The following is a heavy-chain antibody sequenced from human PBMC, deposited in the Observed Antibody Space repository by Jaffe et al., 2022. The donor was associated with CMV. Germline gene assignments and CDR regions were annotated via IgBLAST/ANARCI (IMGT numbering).Heavy chain of an antibody. V-gene: IGHV3-64*01. Sequence: EVQLVESGGGLVQPGGSLRLSCAASGFTFSSYAMHWVRQAPGKGLEYVSAISSNGGSTYYANSVKGRFTISRDNSKNTLYLQMGSLRAEDMAVYYCAREAATVTTRDGARDAFDIWGQGTMVTVSS. CDR2: ISSNGGST. J-gene: IGHJ3*02. D-gene: IGHD4-17*01. CDR1: GFTFSSYA. CDR3: AREAATVTTRDGARDAFDI.